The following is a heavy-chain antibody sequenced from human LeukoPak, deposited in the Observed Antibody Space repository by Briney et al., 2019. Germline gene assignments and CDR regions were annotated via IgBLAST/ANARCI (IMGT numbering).Heavy chain of an antibody. Sequence: PSETLSLTCTVSGGSIRSYYWSWIRQPAGAALEWIGRIYSSGTTNYNPSLKSRVTISVDTSKNQFSLKLSSVTAADTAVYYCARGRWYYYGSGSYYNYYYGMDVWGQGTTVTVSS. CDR1: GGSIRSYY. V-gene: IGHV4-4*07. J-gene: IGHJ6*02. D-gene: IGHD3-10*01. CDR2: IYSSGTT. CDR3: ARGRWYYYGSGSYYNYYYGMDV.